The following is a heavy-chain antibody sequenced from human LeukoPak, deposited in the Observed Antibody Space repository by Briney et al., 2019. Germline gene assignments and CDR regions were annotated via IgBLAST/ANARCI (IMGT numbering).Heavy chain of an antibody. CDR2: ISGSGGST. CDR1: GFTFSGYA. V-gene: IGHV3-23*01. D-gene: IGHD3-16*01. Sequence: GGSLGLSCAASGFTFSGYAMSWVRQAPGKGLEWVSAISGSGGSTYYADSVRGRFTISRDNSKNTLYLQMNSLRAEDTAVYYCAKDLSGSIGGYWGQGTLVTVSS. J-gene: IGHJ4*02. CDR3: AKDLSGSIGGY.